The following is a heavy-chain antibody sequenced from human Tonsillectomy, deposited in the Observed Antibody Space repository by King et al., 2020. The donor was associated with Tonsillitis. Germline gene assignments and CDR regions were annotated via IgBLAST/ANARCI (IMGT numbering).Heavy chain of an antibody. V-gene: IGHV3-11*05. J-gene: IGHJ4*02. CDR3: ASGDYVSGFDY. Sequence: VQLVESGGGLVKPGGSLRLSCAASGFTFSDYYMSWIRQAPGKGLEWVSYIRSSSRYTNYADSVKGRFTISSYNAKNSLYLQMNSLRAEDTAVYYCASGDYVSGFDYWGQGTLVTVSS. D-gene: IGHD4-17*01. CDR1: GFTFSDYY. CDR2: IRSSSRYT.